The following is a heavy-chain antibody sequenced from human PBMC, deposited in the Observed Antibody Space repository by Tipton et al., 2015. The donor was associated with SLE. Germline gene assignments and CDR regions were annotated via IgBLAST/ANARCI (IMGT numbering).Heavy chain of an antibody. D-gene: IGHD4-11*01. CDR1: GGSISTHGYN. V-gene: IGHV4-39*07. J-gene: IGHJ5*02. Sequence: TLSLTCTVSGGSISTHGYNWGWIRQPPGKGLEWIGTIYYSGTTYYNPSLKSRVTISVDTSKNQFSLKLSSLTAADTAVYYCARLPTGFPNWFDPRGQGTLVTVSS. CDR3: ARLPTGFPNWFDP. CDR2: IYYSGTT.